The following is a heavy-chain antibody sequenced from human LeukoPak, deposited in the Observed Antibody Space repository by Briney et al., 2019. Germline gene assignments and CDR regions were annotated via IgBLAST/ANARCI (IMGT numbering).Heavy chain of an antibody. CDR3: ARDPPIWSGPTRGAFDI. J-gene: IGHJ3*02. CDR1: GFTFNSYA. Sequence: GGSLRLSCAASGFTFNSYAMSWVRQAPGKRLEWVSTISGSGGSTYYADSVKGRFTISRDNSKNTLYLQMNSLRAEDTAVYYCARDPPIWSGPTRGAFDIWGQGTMVTVSS. D-gene: IGHD3-3*01. CDR2: ISGSGGST. V-gene: IGHV3-23*01.